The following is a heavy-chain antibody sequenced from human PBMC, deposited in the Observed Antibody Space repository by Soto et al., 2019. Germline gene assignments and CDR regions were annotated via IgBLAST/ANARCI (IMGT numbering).Heavy chain of an antibody. Sequence: SETLSLTCIVSGGSVNNYQWSWIRQPPGKGLEWIGYIYYSGSTSYNPSLKSRVTISLDTSKNQLSLRLSSVTAADTAMYYCAADSSSYGSYYYAMDVWGQGTTVTVSS. D-gene: IGHD6-13*01. CDR3: AADSSSYGSYYYAMDV. CDR2: IYYSGST. CDR1: GGSVNNYQ. J-gene: IGHJ6*02. V-gene: IGHV4-59*02.